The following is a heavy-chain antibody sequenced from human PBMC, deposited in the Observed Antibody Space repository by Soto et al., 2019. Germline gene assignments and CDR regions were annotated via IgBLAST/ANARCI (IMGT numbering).Heavy chain of an antibody. Sequence: EVQLVESGGGLVQPGGSLRLSCAASGLTFSSYWMNWFRQAPGKGLVWVSRINSAGSSTSYADSVKGRFTISRDNDKNTLYLQMNSLRAEDTAVYYCALSHTVTTDYWGQGTLVTVSS. J-gene: IGHJ4*02. V-gene: IGHV3-74*01. CDR3: ALSHTVTTDY. D-gene: IGHD4-17*01. CDR2: INSAGSST. CDR1: GLTFSSYW.